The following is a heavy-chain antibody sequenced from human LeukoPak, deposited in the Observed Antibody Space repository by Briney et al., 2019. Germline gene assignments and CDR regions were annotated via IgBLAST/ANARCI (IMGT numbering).Heavy chain of an antibody. J-gene: IGHJ4*02. CDR2: ISSTSTTV. D-gene: IGHD2-2*02. V-gene: IGHV3-48*01. Sequence: PGGSLRLSCAASGFTFSTYAMNWARQAPGKGLEWISYISSTSTTVLYADSVKGRFTISRDNAKNSLDLQMNSLRAEDTAVYYCARDRVTYTTSVDPLDYWGQGTLVTVSS. CDR3: ARDRVTYTTSVDPLDY. CDR1: GFTFSTYA.